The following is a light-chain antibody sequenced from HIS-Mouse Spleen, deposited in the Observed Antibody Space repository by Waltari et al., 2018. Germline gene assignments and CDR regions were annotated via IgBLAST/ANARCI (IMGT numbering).Light chain of an antibody. V-gene: IGLV2-14*01. CDR3: SSYTSSSTLGV. CDR2: EVS. J-gene: IGLJ1*01. Sequence: QSALTQPASVSGSPGQSIPLSCHGTSRYVGGYNFVSWYQQHPGKAPKLIIYEVSNRPSGVSNRFSGSKSGNTASLTISGLQAEDEADYYCSSYTSSSTLGVFGTGTKVTVL. CDR1: SRYVGGYNF.